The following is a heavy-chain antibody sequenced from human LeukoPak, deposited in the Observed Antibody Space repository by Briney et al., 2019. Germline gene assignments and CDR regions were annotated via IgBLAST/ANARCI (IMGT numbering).Heavy chain of an antibody. D-gene: IGHD4-17*01. Sequence: GGSLRLSCAASGFTFSSYAMSWVRQAPGKGLEWVSAISYDGSNKYSADSVKGRFTISRDNSKNTLYLQMNSLRPEDTAVYYCATDHGFHYGAYFDYWGQGTLVTVSS. J-gene: IGHJ4*02. V-gene: IGHV3-30*03. CDR1: GFTFSSYA. CDR3: ATDHGFHYGAYFDY. CDR2: ISYDGSNK.